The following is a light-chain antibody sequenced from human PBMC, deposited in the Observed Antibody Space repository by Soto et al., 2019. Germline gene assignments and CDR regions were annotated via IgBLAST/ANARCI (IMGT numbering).Light chain of an antibody. J-gene: IGLJ1*01. V-gene: IGLV2-11*01. Sequence: QSALTQPCSVSGSPGQSVTISCTGTSNDVGGYDYVSWYQHHPGEAPKLMIYDVNKRPSGVPDRFSGSKSGNTASLTISGLQAEDEVDYYCCSFAGRYTYVFGSGTKLTVL. CDR1: SNDVGGYDY. CDR2: DVN. CDR3: CSFAGRYTYV.